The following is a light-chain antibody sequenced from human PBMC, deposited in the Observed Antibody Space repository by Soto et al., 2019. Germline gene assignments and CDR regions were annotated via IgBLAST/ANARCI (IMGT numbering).Light chain of an antibody. Sequence: QSALTQPASVSGSPGQSITISCTGTSSDVGGYDYVSWYQQHPGKAPKLMIFDVTSRPSGVSNRFSGSKSGNTASLTISRLQAEDEADYYCSSYTTISTLVFGGGTQLTVL. CDR1: SSDVGGYDY. CDR2: DVT. V-gene: IGLV2-14*01. J-gene: IGLJ2*01. CDR3: SSYTTISTLV.